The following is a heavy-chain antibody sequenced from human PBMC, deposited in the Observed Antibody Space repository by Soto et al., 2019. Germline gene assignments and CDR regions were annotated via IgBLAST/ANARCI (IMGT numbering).Heavy chain of an antibody. V-gene: IGHV3-74*01. Sequence: GGSLRLSCAASGFTVSSYWMHWVRQAPGKGLVWVSRINSDGSSTSYADSVKGRFTISRDNAKNTLYLQMNSLRAEDTAVYYCARAGYDFWSGYYTFYFDYWGQGTLVTVSS. D-gene: IGHD3-3*01. CDR2: INSDGSST. J-gene: IGHJ4*02. CDR1: GFTVSSYW. CDR3: ARAGYDFWSGYYTFYFDY.